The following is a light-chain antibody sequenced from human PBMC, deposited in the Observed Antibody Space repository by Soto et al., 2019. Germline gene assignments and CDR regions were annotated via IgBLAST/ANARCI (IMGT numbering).Light chain of an antibody. Sequence: EIVMTQSPATLSVSPGERVTLSCRASQSVRSNLAWYQQKPGQSPRLLVYGASTRATGIPARFSGSGAGTDFTLTITSLQSEDFGVYFCQQYKDWPTTFGQGTKVDIK. CDR2: GAS. V-gene: IGKV3-15*01. J-gene: IGKJ1*01. CDR3: QQYKDWPTT. CDR1: QSVRSN.